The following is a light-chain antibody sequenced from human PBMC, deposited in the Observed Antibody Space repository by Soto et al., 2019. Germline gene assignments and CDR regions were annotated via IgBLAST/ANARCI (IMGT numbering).Light chain of an antibody. CDR2: EVS. CDR3: SSYAGSNNLV. CDR1: SSDVGGYNY. Sequence: QSALTQPHSASGSPGQSVTISCTGTSSDVGGYNYVSWYQQHPGKAPKLMIYEVSKRPSGVADRFSGSKSGNTASLTVSGMQAEDEADYYCSSYAGSNNLVFGGVTKLTVL. V-gene: IGLV2-8*01. J-gene: IGLJ2*01.